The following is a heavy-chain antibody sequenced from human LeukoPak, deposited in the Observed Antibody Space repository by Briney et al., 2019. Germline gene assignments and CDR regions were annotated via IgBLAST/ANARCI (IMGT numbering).Heavy chain of an antibody. J-gene: IGHJ6*02. CDR1: GFTFSGYS. V-gene: IGHV3-48*01. CDR2: ISTSSSTL. D-gene: IGHD3-9*01. CDR3: TRDLMDYDVSTGLHHYYMDV. Sequence: GGSLRLSCAASGFTFSGYSMTWVRQAPGKGLEWVSYISTSSSTLYYADSVKGRFTISRDNDKNSLYLQMNTLRVEDTAVYYCTRDLMDYDVSTGLHHYYMDVWGQGTTVTVSS.